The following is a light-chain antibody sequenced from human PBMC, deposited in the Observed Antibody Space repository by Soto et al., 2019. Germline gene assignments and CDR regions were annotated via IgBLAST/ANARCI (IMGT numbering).Light chain of an antibody. CDR3: QQYQTMWT. J-gene: IGKJ1*01. CDR1: QTISIW. Sequence: DIQMTQSPSSLSASVGDRVTITCRASQTISIWLAWYQQKPGRPPKLLIYDASSLESGVPSRFTGSGSGIEFSLTIRSLKPDDSATYYCQQYQTMWTFGQGTKVDIK. CDR2: DAS. V-gene: IGKV1-5*01.